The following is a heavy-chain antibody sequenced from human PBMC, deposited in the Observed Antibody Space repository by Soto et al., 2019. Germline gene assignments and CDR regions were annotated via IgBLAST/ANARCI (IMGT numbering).Heavy chain of an antibody. CDR3: ARSTGYGFDV. CDR2: ISVYPDDT. J-gene: IGHJ6*02. CDR1: GYTFTNYD. V-gene: IGHV1-18*01. Sequence: ASVKVSCKASGYTFTNYDINWVRQAPGQGLEWIKSISVYPDDTNYAQNFQGRVTMTTDTSTSTTYMELTSLRSDDTAVYYCARSTGYGFDVWGQGPTVTVSS.